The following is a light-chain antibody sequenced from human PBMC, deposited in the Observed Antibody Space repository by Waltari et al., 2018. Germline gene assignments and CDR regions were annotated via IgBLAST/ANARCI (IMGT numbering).Light chain of an antibody. V-gene: IGLV2-11*01. CDR1: TTDVGGYNY. J-gene: IGLJ3*02. CDR2: DVS. Sequence: SALLQPPSVSGSPGQPVTIPCTGTTTDVGGYNYVSCYQQHPGKAPKLMIYDVSKRPSGVPDRFSGSKSGNTASLTISGLQAEDEADYYCCSYAGSYTFRVFGGGTKLTVL. CDR3: CSYAGSYTFRV.